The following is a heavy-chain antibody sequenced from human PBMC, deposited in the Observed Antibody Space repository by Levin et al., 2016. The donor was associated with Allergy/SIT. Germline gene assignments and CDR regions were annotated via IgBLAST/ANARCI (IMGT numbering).Heavy chain of an antibody. D-gene: IGHD2-8*01. Sequence: GGSLRLSCAASGFTFSSYAMSWVRQAPGKGLEWVSAISGSGGSTYYADSVKGRFTISRDNSKNTLYLQMNSLRAEDTAVYYCAKVVTNYYYYYYGMDVWGQGTTVTVSS. CDR1: GFTFSSYA. CDR2: ISGSGGST. V-gene: IGHV3-23*01. J-gene: IGHJ6*02. CDR3: AKVVTNYYYYYYGMDV.